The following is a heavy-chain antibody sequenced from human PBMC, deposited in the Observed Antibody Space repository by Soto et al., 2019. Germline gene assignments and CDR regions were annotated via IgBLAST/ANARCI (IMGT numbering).Heavy chain of an antibody. CDR2: IYHSGST. CDR1: GGSISSSNW. CDR3: AKDKITGLFDY. V-gene: IGHV4-4*02. J-gene: IGHJ4*02. D-gene: IGHD2-8*02. Sequence: SETLSLTCAVSGGSISSSNWWSWVRQPPGKGLEWIGEIYHSGSTNYNPSLKSRVTISVDTSKNQFSLKLTSVTAADTAVYYCAKDKITGLFDYWGQGTLVTVSS.